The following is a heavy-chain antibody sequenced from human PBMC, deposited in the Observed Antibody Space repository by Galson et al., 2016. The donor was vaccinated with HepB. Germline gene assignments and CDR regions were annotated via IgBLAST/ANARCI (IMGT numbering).Heavy chain of an antibody. CDR1: GGSFSGYY. CDR3: ARSPPGSRGRFRWGKAVPKDDLDV. V-gene: IGHV4-34*01. J-gene: IGHJ6*02. Sequence: SETLSLTCAVYGGSFSGYYWSWIRQPPEKGLEWIGEIHQSGSTNYNPSLKSRVTITVDTSRNHFSLKLFTVTAADTAVYYCARSPPGSRGRFRWGKAVPKDDLDVWGQGTTVIVSS. CDR2: IHQSGST. D-gene: IGHD3-16*01.